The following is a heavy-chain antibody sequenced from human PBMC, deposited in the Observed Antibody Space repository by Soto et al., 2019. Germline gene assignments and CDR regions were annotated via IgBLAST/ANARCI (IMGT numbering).Heavy chain of an antibody. J-gene: IGHJ5*02. D-gene: IGHD2-21*02. Sequence: GGSLRLSCAASGFTFSSYALSWVRQAPGKGLEWVSATGPTGGPTYYADSVKGRFTISRDNSKKTLYLQMNSLRVDDTAVYYCSWRVVTSTSWGRGSLVTVSS. CDR3: SWRVVTSTS. V-gene: IGHV3-23*01. CDR2: TGPTGGPT. CDR1: GFTFSSYA.